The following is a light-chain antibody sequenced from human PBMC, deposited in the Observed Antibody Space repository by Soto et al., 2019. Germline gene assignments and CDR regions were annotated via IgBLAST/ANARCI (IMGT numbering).Light chain of an antibody. J-gene: IGLJ3*02. CDR3: CSFAGSSTFGV. Sequence: QSVLTQPASVSGSPGQSITISCSGTTSDVGGYDVVSWYQQHPGKAPKLMIFEVNQRPSGVSDRFSGSKSGNTASLTISGLQAGAEADYYCCSFAGSSTFGVFGGGTKVTVL. CDR1: TSDVGGYDV. V-gene: IGLV2-23*02. CDR2: EVN.